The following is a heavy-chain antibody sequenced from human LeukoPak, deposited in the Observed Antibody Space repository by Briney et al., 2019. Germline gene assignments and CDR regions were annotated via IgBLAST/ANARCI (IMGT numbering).Heavy chain of an antibody. V-gene: IGHV4-31*03. CDR3: ARGAYYPTLDWFDP. CDR1: GGSISSGGYY. Sequence: SQTLSLTCTVSGGSISSGGYYWSWIRQHPGKGLEWIGYIYYSGSTYYNPSLKSRVTISVDTSKNQFSLKLSSVTAADTAVYYCARGAYYPTLDWFDPWGQGTLVTVSS. CDR2: IYYSGST. D-gene: IGHD3-10*01. J-gene: IGHJ5*02.